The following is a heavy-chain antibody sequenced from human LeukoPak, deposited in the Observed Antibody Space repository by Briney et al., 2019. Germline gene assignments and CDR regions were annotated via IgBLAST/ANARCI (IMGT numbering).Heavy chain of an antibody. V-gene: IGHV3-30*02. CDR3: AKDRVESAMWYGGFDY. CDR2: IRYDGTNK. CDR1: GFSFSNYG. J-gene: IGHJ4*02. Sequence: PGGSLRLSCAASGFSFSNYGMHWVRQAPGKGLEGVGLIRYDGTNKYYADFVKGRFTIFRDKSKNTLYLQMNSLRVEDTAVYSCAKDRVESAMWYGGFDYWGQGTLVTVSS. D-gene: IGHD3-16*01.